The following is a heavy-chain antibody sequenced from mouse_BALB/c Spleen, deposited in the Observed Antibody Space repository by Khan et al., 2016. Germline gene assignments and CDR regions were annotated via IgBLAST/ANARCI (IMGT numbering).Heavy chain of an antibody. V-gene: IGHV5-12-1*01. D-gene: IGHD1-1*01. Sequence: EVELVESGGGLVKPGGSLKLSCAASGFAFNNYDMSWVRQTPEKRLEWVAYISSGGGSTYYPDTVKGRFTISRDNAKNTLYLQMSSLKSEDTAMXYCARITTVGYFDYWGQGTTLTVSS. CDR2: ISSGGGST. CDR1: GFAFNNYD. J-gene: IGHJ2*01. CDR3: ARITTVGYFDY.